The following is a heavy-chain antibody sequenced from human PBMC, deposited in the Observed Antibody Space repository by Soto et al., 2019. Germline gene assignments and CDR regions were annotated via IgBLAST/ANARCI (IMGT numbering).Heavy chain of an antibody. J-gene: IGHJ4*01. CDR2: IWYDGSNK. D-gene: IGHD4-17*01. CDR1: GFTFSSYG. CDR3: ARDISTLTIGWWVY. V-gene: IGHV3-33*01. Sequence: QVQLVESGGGVVQPGRSLRLSCAASGFTFSSYGMHWVRQAPGKGLEWVAVIWYDGSNKYYADSVKGRFTISRDNSKNTLYLQMNSLRAEDTAVYYCARDISTLTIGWWVYWGHGTLVTVSS.